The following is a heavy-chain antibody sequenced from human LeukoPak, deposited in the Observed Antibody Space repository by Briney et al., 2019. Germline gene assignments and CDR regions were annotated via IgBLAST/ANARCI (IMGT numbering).Heavy chain of an antibody. Sequence: GESLQISCAASGFTFSSYAMSWVRQAPGKGLEWVSAISGSGGSTYYADSVKGRFTISRDNSKNTLYLQMNSLRAEDTAVYYCAKCPFRDYGDYFDYWGQGTLVTVSS. J-gene: IGHJ4*02. V-gene: IGHV3-23*01. CDR1: GFTFSSYA. D-gene: IGHD4-17*01. CDR2: ISGSGGST. CDR3: AKCPFRDYGDYFDY.